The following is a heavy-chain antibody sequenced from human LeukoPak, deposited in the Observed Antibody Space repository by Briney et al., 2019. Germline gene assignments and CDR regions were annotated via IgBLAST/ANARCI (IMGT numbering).Heavy chain of an antibody. CDR3: ASDGSMGAAGNEMDV. J-gene: IGHJ6*04. V-gene: IGHV3-33*01. CDR1: GFTLSSDG. CDR2: IWYDGSKK. D-gene: IGHD6-13*01. Sequence: GGSLRLSCAASGFTLSSDGMHWVRQAPGKGLEWVAVIWYDGSKKYYADSVKGRFTISRDNSKNTLYLQMNSLSAEDTAVYYCASDGSMGAAGNEMDVWGKGTTVTVSS.